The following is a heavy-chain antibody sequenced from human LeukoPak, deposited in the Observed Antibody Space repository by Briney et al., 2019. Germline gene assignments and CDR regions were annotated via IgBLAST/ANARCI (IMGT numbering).Heavy chain of an antibody. Sequence: GRSLRLSCAASGLTFSSYAMTWVRQAPGKGLEWVSGISGSGGSTYYADSVKGRFTISRDNSKNTLYLQMNSLRVEDTAVYYCAKGGRWDYYDSSHWGQGTMVTVSS. CDR3: AKGGRWDYYDSSH. CDR2: ISGSGGST. D-gene: IGHD3-22*01. CDR1: GLTFSSYA. J-gene: IGHJ3*01. V-gene: IGHV3-23*01.